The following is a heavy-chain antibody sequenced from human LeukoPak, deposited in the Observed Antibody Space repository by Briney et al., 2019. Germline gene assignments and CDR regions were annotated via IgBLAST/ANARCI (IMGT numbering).Heavy chain of an antibody. CDR1: GFTFSSYW. V-gene: IGHV3-7*01. CDR3: ARDLADDGVGSLDY. D-gene: IGHD4-17*01. CDR2: IKQDGSEK. J-gene: IGHJ4*02. Sequence: QAGGSLRLSCAASGFTFSSYWMSWVRQAPGKGLEWVANIKQDGSEKYYVDSVKGRFTISRDNAKNSLYLQMNSQSAEDTAVYYCARDLADDGVGSLDYWGQGNLVTVSA.